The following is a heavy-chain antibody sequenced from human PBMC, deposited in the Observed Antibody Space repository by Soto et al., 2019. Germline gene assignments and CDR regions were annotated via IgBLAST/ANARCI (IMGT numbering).Heavy chain of an antibody. J-gene: IGHJ4*02. CDR1: GFTFSIYT. CDR3: AKLTGPKLGYFHY. D-gene: IGHD7-27*01. Sequence: EVQLLESGGGLVQPGGSLRLSCAASGFTFSIYTMTWVRQAPGKGLEWVSAITGSGDATSYADSVRGRFTISRDNSKNTLYLQMNTLRLEDTAVYYCAKLTGPKLGYFHYWGQGTLVTVSS. CDR2: ITGSGDAT. V-gene: IGHV3-23*01.